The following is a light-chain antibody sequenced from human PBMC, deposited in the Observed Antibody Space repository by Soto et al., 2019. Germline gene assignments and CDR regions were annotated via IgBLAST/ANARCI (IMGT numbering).Light chain of an antibody. J-gene: IGLJ1*01. Sequence: QSVLTQPASVSGSPGQSITISCTGTSSDVGGYNYVSWYQQHPGKAPKLMIYEVSNRLSGVSNRFSGSKSGNTASLTISGLQAEDEADYYCSSYTSSSNYVLGNGTKVTVL. V-gene: IGLV2-14*01. CDR3: SSYTSSSNYV. CDR2: EVS. CDR1: SSDVGGYNY.